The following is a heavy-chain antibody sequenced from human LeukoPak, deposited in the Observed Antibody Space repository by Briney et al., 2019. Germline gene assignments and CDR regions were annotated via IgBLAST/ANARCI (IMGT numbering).Heavy chain of an antibody. J-gene: IGHJ4*02. CDR2: ISGSGGST. CDR3: ARHPPSKVYAIPTRGYFDY. Sequence: GSLRLSCAASGFTFSSYAMSWVRQAPGKGLEWVSAISGSGGSTYYADSVKGRFTISRDNSKNTLYLQMNSLRAEDTAVYYCARHPPSKVYAIPTRGYFDYWGQGTLVTVSS. V-gene: IGHV3-23*01. D-gene: IGHD2-8*01. CDR1: GFTFSSYA.